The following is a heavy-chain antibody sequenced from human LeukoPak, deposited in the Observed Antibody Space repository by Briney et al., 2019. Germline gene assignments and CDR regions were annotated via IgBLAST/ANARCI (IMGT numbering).Heavy chain of an antibody. CDR1: GFPFSGYW. CDR2: IKKDGSEK. Sequence: GGSLGLSCAASGFPFSGYWMNWVRQAPGKGLEWVATIKKDGSEKYYVDSVKGRFSISRDNAKNSLFLQMNSLRADDTALYYCARGFIHFDYWGQGTLVTVSS. CDR3: ARGFIHFDY. V-gene: IGHV3-7*01. J-gene: IGHJ4*02.